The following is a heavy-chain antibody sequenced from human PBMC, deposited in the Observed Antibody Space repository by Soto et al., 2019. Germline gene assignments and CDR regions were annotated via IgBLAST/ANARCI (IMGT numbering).Heavy chain of an antibody. V-gene: IGHV1-3*01. CDR3: ARERTRGFDP. CDR1: GDRFMNYA. Sequence: ASVKLSCKASGDRFMNYAIHWVRQAPGQRLEWMGWINAGKGDTIYSQKFQDRITINRDTSASTAYMELGRLRPEDMAVYYCARERTRGFDPWGQGTLVTVSS. CDR2: INAGKGDT. J-gene: IGHJ5*02.